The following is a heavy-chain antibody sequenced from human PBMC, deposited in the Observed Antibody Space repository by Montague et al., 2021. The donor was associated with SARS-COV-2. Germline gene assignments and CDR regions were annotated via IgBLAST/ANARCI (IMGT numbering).Heavy chain of an antibody. J-gene: IGHJ4*02. D-gene: IGHD3-3*01. CDR1: GGSFSRYY. CDR2: INHSGST. CDR3: ARGYQLRFLEWSSRQSTFDY. Sequence: TLSLTCAVYGGSFSRYYWSWIRQPPGKGLEWIGEINHSGSTNYNPSLKSRVTISVDTSKNQFSLKLSSVTAADTAVYYCARGYQLRFLEWSSRQSTFDYWGQGTLVTVSS. V-gene: IGHV4-34*01.